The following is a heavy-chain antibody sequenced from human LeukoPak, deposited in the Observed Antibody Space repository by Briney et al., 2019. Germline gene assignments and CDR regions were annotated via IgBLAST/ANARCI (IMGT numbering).Heavy chain of an antibody. CDR1: GFTFSSYA. D-gene: IGHD3-10*01. Sequence: PGRSLRLSCAASGFTFSSYAMHWVREAPGKGLEWVAVISYDGSNKYYADSVKGRFTISRDNSKNTLYLQMNSLRAEDTAVYYCAPSRDGWFGEDYYGMDVWGQGTTVTVSS. J-gene: IGHJ6*02. CDR2: ISYDGSNK. CDR3: APSRDGWFGEDYYGMDV. V-gene: IGHV3-30-3*01.